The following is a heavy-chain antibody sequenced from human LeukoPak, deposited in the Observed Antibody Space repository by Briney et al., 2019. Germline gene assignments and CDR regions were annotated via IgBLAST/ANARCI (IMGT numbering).Heavy chain of an antibody. V-gene: IGHV3-30*01. CDR2: ISYDGSNK. D-gene: IGHD5-24*01. CDR1: GFTFSSYA. J-gene: IGHJ4*02. CDR3: ARDGMSRDGYNYYYFDY. Sequence: GGSLRLSCAASGFTFSSYAMHWVRQAPGKGLAWVAVISYDGSNKYYADSVKGRFTISRDNSKNTLYLQMNSLRAEDTAVYYCARDGMSRDGYNYYYFDYWGQGTLVTVSS.